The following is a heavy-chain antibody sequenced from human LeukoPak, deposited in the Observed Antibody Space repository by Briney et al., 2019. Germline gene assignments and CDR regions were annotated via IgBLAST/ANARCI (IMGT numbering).Heavy chain of an antibody. Sequence: SQTLSLTCTVSGDSINSGSHYWRWIRQHPGKGLEWIGYIYYSGTTYYNPSLKSRVTISVDTSKNQFSMKLSSVTAADTAVYYCARGRYFDFWGQGTLVAVSS. V-gene: IGHV4-31*03. CDR1: GDSINSGSHY. CDR2: IYYSGTT. CDR3: ARGRYFDF. J-gene: IGHJ4*02.